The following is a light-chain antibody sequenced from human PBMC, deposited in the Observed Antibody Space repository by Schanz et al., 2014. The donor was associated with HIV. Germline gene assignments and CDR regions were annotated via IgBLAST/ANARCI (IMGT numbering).Light chain of an antibody. J-gene: IGKJ1*01. V-gene: IGKV1-5*03. CDR1: QTIDNW. CDR2: QAS. CDR3: QQYNNYPRT. Sequence: DIQMTQSPSTLSASIGDRVTITCRASQTIDNWLAWYQQKPGQAPHLLIYQASTLQTGVSSRFSGSGSGTEFTLTISSLQPDDTATYYCQQYNNYPRTFGQGTKVEIK.